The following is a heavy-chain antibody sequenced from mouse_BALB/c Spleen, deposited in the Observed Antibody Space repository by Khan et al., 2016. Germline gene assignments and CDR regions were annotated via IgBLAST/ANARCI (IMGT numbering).Heavy chain of an antibody. CDR3: ARFGYGNYDFDY. CDR1: GYSITSDYA. CDR2: ISYSGST. Sequence: EVQLVESGPGLVKPSQSLSLTCTVTGYSITSDYAWNWLRQFPGNKLEWMGYISYSGSTSYNPSLKSRISITRDTSKNQFFLQLNSVTTEDTATYYCARFGYGNYDFDYWGQGTTLTVSS. D-gene: IGHD2-10*02. V-gene: IGHV3-2*02. J-gene: IGHJ2*01.